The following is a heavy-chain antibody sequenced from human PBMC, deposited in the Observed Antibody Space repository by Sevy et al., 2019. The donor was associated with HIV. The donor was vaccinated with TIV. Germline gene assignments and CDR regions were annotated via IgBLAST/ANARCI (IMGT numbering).Heavy chain of an antibody. CDR1: GGSISSSSYY. CDR2: IYYSGST. J-gene: IGHJ4*02. V-gene: IGHV4-39*01. Sequence: SETLSLTCTVSGGSISSSSYYWGWIRQPPGKGLEWIGSIYYSGSTYYNPSLKSRVTISVDTSKNQFSLKLSSVTAADTAVYHCTRGYSYGPPDYWGQGTLVTVSS. D-gene: IGHD5-18*01. CDR3: TRGYSYGPPDY.